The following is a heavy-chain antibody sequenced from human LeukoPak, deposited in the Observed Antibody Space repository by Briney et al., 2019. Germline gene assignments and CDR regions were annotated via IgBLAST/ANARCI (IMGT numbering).Heavy chain of an antibody. Sequence: GASVKVSCKVSGYTLTELSMHWVRQAPGKGLEWMGGFDPEDGETIYAQKFQGRVTMTEDTSTDTAYMELSSLRSEDTAVYYCATGVGYSSGWYTLDYWGQGTLVIVSS. V-gene: IGHV1-24*01. J-gene: IGHJ4*02. CDR1: GYTLTELS. D-gene: IGHD6-19*01. CDR3: ATGVGYSSGWYTLDY. CDR2: FDPEDGET.